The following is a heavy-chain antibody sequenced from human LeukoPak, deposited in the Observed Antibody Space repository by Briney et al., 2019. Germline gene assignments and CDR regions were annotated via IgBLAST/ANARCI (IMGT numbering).Heavy chain of an antibody. D-gene: IGHD6-13*01. V-gene: IGHV3-30-3*01. J-gene: IGHJ4*02. CDR1: GFTFSSYR. CDR2: ISFDGGHR. CDR3: ARPRTIAAAGIFGAFDY. Sequence: PGGSLRLSCEASGFTFSSYRMHWVRQAPGNGLEWVAVISFDGGHRYYADSVKGRFTISRDNSKNTFYLQMNSLRPEDTALYYCARPRTIAAAGIFGAFDYWGQGTLVTVSS.